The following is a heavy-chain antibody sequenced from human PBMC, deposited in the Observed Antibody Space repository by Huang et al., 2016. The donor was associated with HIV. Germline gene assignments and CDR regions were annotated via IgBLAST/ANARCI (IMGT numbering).Heavy chain of an antibody. Sequence: QVQLVQSGAEVRKPGSSVKVSCRASGGSFNNFGINWLRQATGQGLEWMGGIIPRFGTRNDAQRFKDRVTITADETTGVVHLEVTSLRSDDTAVYFCAKRGGAWGSPYAFDLWGPGTMVTVSS. CDR3: AKRGGAWGSPYAFDL. V-gene: IGHV1-69*13. CDR2: IIPRFGTR. D-gene: IGHD3-16*01. J-gene: IGHJ3*01. CDR1: GGSFNNFG.